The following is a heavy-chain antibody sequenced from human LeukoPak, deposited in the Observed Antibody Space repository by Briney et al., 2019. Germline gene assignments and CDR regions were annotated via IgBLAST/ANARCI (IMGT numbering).Heavy chain of an antibody. CDR3: AKDLIVPAAMVGGDY. CDR1: GFTFSSYG. D-gene: IGHD2-2*01. V-gene: IGHV3-30*02. Sequence: GGSLRLSCAASGFTFSSYGMHWVRQAPGKGLEWVAFIRYDGSNKYYADSVKGRFTISRDNSKNTLYLQMNSLRAEDTAVYYCAKDLIVPAAMVGGDYWGQGTLVTVSS. CDR2: IRYDGSNK. J-gene: IGHJ4*02.